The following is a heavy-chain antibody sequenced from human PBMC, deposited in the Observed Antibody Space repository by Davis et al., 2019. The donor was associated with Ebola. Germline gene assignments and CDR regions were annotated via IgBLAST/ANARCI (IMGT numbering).Heavy chain of an antibody. D-gene: IGHD3-22*01. CDR3: ARAIYYYDSSGYSDY. V-gene: IGHV1-3*01. CDR1: GYTFTSYV. CDR2: INPYTGDT. J-gene: IGHJ4*02. Sequence: ASVKVSCKASGYTFTSYVLHWVRQAPGQGLEWVGWINPYTGDTKYSQKFQGRVTMTRDTSTSTLYMELSSLRSEDTAVYYCARAIYYYDSSGYSDYWGQGTLVTVSS.